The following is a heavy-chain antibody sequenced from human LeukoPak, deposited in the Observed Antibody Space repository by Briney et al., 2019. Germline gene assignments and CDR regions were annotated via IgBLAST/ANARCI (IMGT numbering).Heavy chain of an antibody. CDR2: ISYDGSNK. CDR3: ARGGESFDY. J-gene: IGHJ4*02. D-gene: IGHD3-16*01. CDR1: GFTFSSYA. V-gene: IGHV3-30*04. Sequence: GRSLRLSCAASGFTFSSYAMHWVRQAPGKGLEWVAVISYDGSNKYYADSVKGRFTISRDNSKDTLYLQMNSLRAEDMAVYYCARGGESFDYWGQGTLVTVSS.